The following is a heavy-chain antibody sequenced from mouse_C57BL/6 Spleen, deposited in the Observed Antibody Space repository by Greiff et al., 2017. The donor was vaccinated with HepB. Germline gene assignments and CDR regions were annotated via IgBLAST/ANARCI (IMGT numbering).Heavy chain of an antibody. J-gene: IGHJ1*03. CDR1: GYAFSSSW. CDR2: IYPGDGDT. CDR3: ARGSTTVVARYFDV. D-gene: IGHD1-1*01. Sequence: QVQLQQSGPELVKPGASVKISCKASGYAFSSSWMNWVKQRPGKGLEWIGRIYPGDGDTNYNGKFKGKATLTADKSSSTAYMQLSSLTSEDSAVYFCARGSTTVVARYFDVWGTGTTVTVSS. V-gene: IGHV1-82*01.